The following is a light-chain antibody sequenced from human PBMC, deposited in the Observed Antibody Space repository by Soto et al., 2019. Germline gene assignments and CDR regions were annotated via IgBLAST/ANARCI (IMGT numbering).Light chain of an antibody. J-gene: IGKJ1*01. CDR3: QQYGSSPPVT. Sequence: EIVLTQSPGTLSLSPGERATLSCRASQSVSSSYLSLYQQKPGQAPRLLIYGASGRATGIPDRFSGSGSGTDFTLTISRLEPEDFAVYYCQQYGSSPPVTFGQGTKVDI. CDR2: GAS. V-gene: IGKV3-20*01. CDR1: QSVSSSY.